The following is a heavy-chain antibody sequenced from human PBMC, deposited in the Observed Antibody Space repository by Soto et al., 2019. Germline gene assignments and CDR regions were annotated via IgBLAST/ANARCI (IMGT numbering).Heavy chain of an antibody. CDR1: GFTFSSYG. Sequence: QVQLVESGGGVVQPGRSLRLSCAASGFTFSSYGMHWVRQAPGKGLEWVAVISYDGSNKYYADSVKGRFTISRDNSKNTLYLQMNSLRAEDTAVYYCAKSLVVEMATWDYWGQGTLVTVSS. D-gene: IGHD2-21*01. V-gene: IGHV3-30*18. J-gene: IGHJ4*02. CDR3: AKSLVVEMATWDY. CDR2: ISYDGSNK.